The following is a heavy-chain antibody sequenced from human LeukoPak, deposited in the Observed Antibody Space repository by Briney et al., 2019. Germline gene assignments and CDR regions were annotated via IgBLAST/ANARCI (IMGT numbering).Heavy chain of an antibody. CDR3: ARDTEGLAVAGPDY. CDR2: IIPILGIA. J-gene: IGHJ4*02. D-gene: IGHD6-19*01. Sequence: ASVKVSCKASGGTFSSYAISWVRQAPGQGLEWMGRIIPILGIANYAQKFQGRVTITADKSTSTAYMELSSLRSEDTAVYYCARDTEGLAVAGPDYWGQGTLVIVSS. V-gene: IGHV1-69*04. CDR1: GGTFSSYA.